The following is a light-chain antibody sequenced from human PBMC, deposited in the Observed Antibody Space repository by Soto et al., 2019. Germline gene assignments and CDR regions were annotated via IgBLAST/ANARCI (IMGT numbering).Light chain of an antibody. CDR1: SSDVGGYDF. Sequence: QSALTQPASVSGSPGQSITISCTGSSSDVGGYDFVSWYQHHPGKAPRLMIFDVSNRPSAVSNRFSGSKSGNTASLTISGLQAEDESDYYCASYTRRSTLVFGTGTKLTVL. CDR2: DVS. CDR3: ASYTRRSTLV. V-gene: IGLV2-14*03. J-gene: IGLJ1*01.